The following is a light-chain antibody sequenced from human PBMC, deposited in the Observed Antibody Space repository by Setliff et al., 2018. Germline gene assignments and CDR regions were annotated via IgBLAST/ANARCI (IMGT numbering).Light chain of an antibody. CDR1: SGSIASNY. CDR3: QSYDSSLAV. J-gene: IGLJ2*01. CDR2: EDN. Sequence: NFMLTQPHSVSESPGKTVTISCTRSSGSIASNYVQWYQQRPGSSPTTVIYEDNQRPSGVPDRFSGSIDSSSNSASLTISGLKTEEEADYYCQSYDSSLAVFGGGTKVTVL. V-gene: IGLV6-57*01.